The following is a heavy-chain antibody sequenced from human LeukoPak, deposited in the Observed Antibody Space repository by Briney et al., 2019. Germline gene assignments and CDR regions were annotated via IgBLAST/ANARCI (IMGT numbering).Heavy chain of an antibody. CDR3: ASTQQWLASYY. V-gene: IGHV4-59*08. D-gene: IGHD6-19*01. CDR2: FYNSGCT. Sequence: PSETLSLTCTVSGGFISSYYWSWFRQPPGRGLEWIGSFYNSGCTSYNPSLTSRVTISLDTSKNLFSLRLTSVTAADTAVYYCASTQQWLASYYWGQGALVTVSS. J-gene: IGHJ4*02. CDR1: GGFISSYY.